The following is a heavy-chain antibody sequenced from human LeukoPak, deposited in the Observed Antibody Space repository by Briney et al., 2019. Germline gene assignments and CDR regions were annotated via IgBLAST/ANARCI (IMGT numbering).Heavy chain of an antibody. D-gene: IGHD6-19*01. Sequence: PGRSLRLSCAASGFTFSSYGMHWVRQAPGKGLEWVAVISYDGSNKYYADSVKGRFTISRDNSKNTLYLQMNSLRAEDTAVYYCAKDGAVAPHGGFDYWGQGTLVTVSS. J-gene: IGHJ4*02. CDR2: ISYDGSNK. CDR1: GFTFSSYG. CDR3: AKDGAVAPHGGFDY. V-gene: IGHV3-30*18.